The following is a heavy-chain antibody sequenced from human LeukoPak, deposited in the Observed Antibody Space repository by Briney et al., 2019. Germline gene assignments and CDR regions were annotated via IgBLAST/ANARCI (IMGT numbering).Heavy chain of an antibody. CDR2: ISAYNGNT. V-gene: IGHV1-18*01. CDR1: GYTFTSYG. Sequence: GASVKVSCKASGYTFTSYGISWVRQAPGQGLEWMGWISAYNGNTNYAQKLQGRVTMTTDTSTSTAYMELRSLRSNDTAVYYCARSVIAAAGTHAFDIWGQGTMVTVSS. J-gene: IGHJ3*02. CDR3: ARSVIAAAGTHAFDI. D-gene: IGHD6-13*01.